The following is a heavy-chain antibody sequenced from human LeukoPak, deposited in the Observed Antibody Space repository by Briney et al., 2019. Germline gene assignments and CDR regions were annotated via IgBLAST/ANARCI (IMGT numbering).Heavy chain of an antibody. CDR2: IWYDGRNK. V-gene: IGHV3-33*07. Sequence: PGRSLRLSCAASGYTFSSHGMFWVRQAPGKGLEWVADIWYDGRNKYYSDSVKGRFTISRDDSKNTLYLQMNSLRAEDTAVYYCARDVSRARLDYWGQGTLVTVS. J-gene: IGHJ4*02. CDR3: ARDVSRARLDY. D-gene: IGHD6-13*01. CDR1: GYTFSSHG.